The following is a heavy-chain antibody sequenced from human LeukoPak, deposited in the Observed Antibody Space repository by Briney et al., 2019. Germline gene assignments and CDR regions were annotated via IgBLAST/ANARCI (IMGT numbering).Heavy chain of an antibody. J-gene: IGHJ4*02. CDR3: ARVGVYYDSSGFLDY. CDR1: GGSISSYY. V-gene: IGHV4-59*12. CDR2: ISYSGST. Sequence: SETLSLTCTVSGGSISSYYWSWIRQPPGKGLEWIGYISYSGSTNYNPSLKSRVTISVDTSKNQFSLKLSSVTAADTAVYYCARVGVYYDSSGFLDYWGQGTLVTVSS. D-gene: IGHD3-22*01.